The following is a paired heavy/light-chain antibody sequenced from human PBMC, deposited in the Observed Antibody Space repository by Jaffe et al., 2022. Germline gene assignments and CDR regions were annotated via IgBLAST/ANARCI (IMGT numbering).Heavy chain of an antibody. CDR2: INAGNGNT. V-gene: IGHV1-3*01. J-gene: IGHJ4*02. Sequence: QVQLVQSGAEVKKPGASVKVSCKASGYTFRSYAMHWVRQAPGQRLEWMGWINAGNGNTKYSQKLQGRVTITRDTSATTAYMELSSLRSEDTAVYYCARDGRFRYYDSGSYELIPYHFDYWGQGTLVTVSS. D-gene: IGHD3-10*01. CDR3: ARDGRFRYYDSGSYELIPYHFDY. CDR1: GYTFRSYA.
Light chain of an antibody. CDR1: NSNIGSNT. Sequence: QSVLTQPPSASGTPGQRVTISCSGGNSNIGSNTVNWYQQLPGTAPKLLIYSDNQRPSGVPDRFSGSKSGTSASLAISGLQSEDEADYYCAAWDDSLNGVVFGGGTKLTVL. J-gene: IGLJ2*01. CDR3: AAWDDSLNGVV. V-gene: IGLV1-44*01. CDR2: SDN.